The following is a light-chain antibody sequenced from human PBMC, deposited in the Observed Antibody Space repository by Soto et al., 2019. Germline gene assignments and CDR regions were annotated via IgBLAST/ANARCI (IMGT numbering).Light chain of an antibody. CDR1: QTIGSW. Sequence: DIQMTQSPSTLSGSVGDRVTITCRASQTIGSWLAWYQQKPGKAPNHLIYKTSTFISGVPSRFIGSGSGTEVTLTTSSLQPDDFAAYYCQQHNSYSAAFGQGTKVDIK. CDR2: KTS. CDR3: QQHNSYSAA. V-gene: IGKV1-5*03. J-gene: IGKJ1*01.